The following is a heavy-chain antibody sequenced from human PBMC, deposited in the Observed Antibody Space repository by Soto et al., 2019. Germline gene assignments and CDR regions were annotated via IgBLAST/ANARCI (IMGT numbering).Heavy chain of an antibody. V-gene: IGHV3-30*18. CDR1: GFSLSNNG. Sequence: ESGGGVVQPGRSLRLSCAASGFSLSNNGMHWVRQAPGKGLEWVAVISYDGNNKYYADSVKGRLTISRDNSKNTVYLEMNNLRAEDTAMYYCAKGGSGNYLTYYYYYGMDVWGQGTTVTVSS. CDR2: ISYDGNNK. D-gene: IGHD3-22*01. J-gene: IGHJ6*02. CDR3: AKGGSGNYLTYYYYYGMDV.